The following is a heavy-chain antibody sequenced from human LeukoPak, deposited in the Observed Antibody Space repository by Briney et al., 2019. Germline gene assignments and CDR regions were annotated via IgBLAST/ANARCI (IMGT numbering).Heavy chain of an antibody. CDR1: GYTFTSYA. V-gene: IGHV7-4-1*02. Sequence: ASVKVSCKASGYTFTSYAMNWVRQAPGQGLEWMGWINTNTGNPTYAQGFTGRFVFSLDTSVSTAYLQISSLKAEDTAVYYCARGGSGWLREPFDYWGQGTLVTVSS. J-gene: IGHJ4*02. CDR3: ARGGSGWLREPFDY. D-gene: IGHD5-24*01. CDR2: INTNTGNP.